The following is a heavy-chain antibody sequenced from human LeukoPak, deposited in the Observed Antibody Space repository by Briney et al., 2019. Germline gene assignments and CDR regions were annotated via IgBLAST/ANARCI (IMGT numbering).Heavy chain of an antibody. Sequence: PSETLSLTCTVSGYSISSGYYWGWIRQPPGKGLEWIGSIYHSGSTYYNPSLKSRVTISVDTSKNQFSLKLSSVTAADTAVYYCARAYGSGSYFDYWGQGTLVTVSS. CDR1: GYSISSGYY. V-gene: IGHV4-38-2*02. CDR3: ARAYGSGSYFDY. CDR2: IYHSGST. J-gene: IGHJ4*02. D-gene: IGHD3-10*01.